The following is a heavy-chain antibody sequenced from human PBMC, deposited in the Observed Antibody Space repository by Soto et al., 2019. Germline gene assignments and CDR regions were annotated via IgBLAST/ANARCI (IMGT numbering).Heavy chain of an antibody. V-gene: IGHV3-23*01. CDR2: ITFRGDNT. CDR3: AKLGTMGVFDN. D-gene: IGHD1-26*01. Sequence: EVQLLESGGGLVQPGGSLRLSCAASGFTFSSYAMSWVRQAPGKGLEWLAGITFRGDNTYYADSVKGRFTLSRDNSRNRLDLQMNSLKVEDTVLYYCAKLGTMGVFDNWGQGTLLTVSS. CDR1: GFTFSSYA. J-gene: IGHJ4*02.